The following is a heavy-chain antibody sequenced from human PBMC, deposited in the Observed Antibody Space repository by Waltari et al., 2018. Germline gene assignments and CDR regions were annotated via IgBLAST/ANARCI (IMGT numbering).Heavy chain of an antibody. J-gene: IGHJ4*02. CDR1: GYTFTGYY. CDR3: ARALFTFGGVIVILGY. V-gene: IGHV1-2*02. Sequence: QVQLVQSGAEVKKPGASVKVSCKASGYTFTGYYMHWVRQAPGQGLEWMGWINPNSGGTNYAQKFQGRVTMTRDTSISTAYMELSRLRSDDTAVYYCARALFTFGGVIVILGYWGQGTLVTVSS. CDR2: INPNSGGT. D-gene: IGHD3-16*02.